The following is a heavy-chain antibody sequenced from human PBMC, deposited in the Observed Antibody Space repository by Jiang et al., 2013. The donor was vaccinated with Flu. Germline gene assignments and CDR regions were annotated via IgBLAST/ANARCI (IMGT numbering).Heavy chain of an antibody. CDR3: ARGPGSDYDFWSGYYLSYYYYGMDV. Sequence: GYTFTSYAMHWVRQAPGQRLEWMGWINAGNGNTKYSQKFQGRVTITRDTSASTAYMELSSLRSEDTAVYYCARGPGSDYDFWSGYYLSYYYYGMDVWGQGTTVTVSS. V-gene: IGHV1-3*01. CDR2: INAGNGNT. D-gene: IGHD3-3*01. J-gene: IGHJ6*02. CDR1: GYTFTSYA.